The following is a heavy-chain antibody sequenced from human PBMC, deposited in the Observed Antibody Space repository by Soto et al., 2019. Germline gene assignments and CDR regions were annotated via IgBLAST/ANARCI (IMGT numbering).Heavy chain of an antibody. J-gene: IGHJ4*02. CDR3: XXXXXXXXGGDGYFDY. CDR1: GFTFDDYA. D-gene: IGHD3-16*01. CDR2: ISWNSGSI. Sequence: EVQLVESGGGLVQPGRSLRLSCAASGFTFDDYAMHWVRQAPGKGLEWVSGISWNSGSIGYADSVKGRFTISRDNAKNSLYLQXNXXXXXXXXXXXXXXXXXXXXGGDGYFDYWGQGTLVTVSS. V-gene: IGHV3-9*01.